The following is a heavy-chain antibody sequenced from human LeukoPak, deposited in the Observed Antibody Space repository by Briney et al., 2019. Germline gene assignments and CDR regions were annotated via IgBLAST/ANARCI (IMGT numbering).Heavy chain of an antibody. CDR1: GFTFSSYG. CDR2: ISFDGSNK. J-gene: IGHJ4*02. D-gene: IGHD5-12*01. CDR3: AKGRRSGYDLEFDY. V-gene: IGHV3-30*18. Sequence: PGGSLRLSCAASGFTFSSYGIHWVRQAPGKGLEWVAVISFDGSNKFYADSMKGRFTISRENSENTVYLQMNSLRAEDTAVYYCAKGRRSGYDLEFDYWGQGTLVTVSS.